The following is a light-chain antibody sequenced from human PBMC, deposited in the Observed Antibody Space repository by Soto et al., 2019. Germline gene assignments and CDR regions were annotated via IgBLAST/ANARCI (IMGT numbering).Light chain of an antibody. Sequence: QSVLTQPPSASGTPGQGVTISCSGSTSNIGSNYVYWYQQLPGTAPKLLIYRNNQRPSGVPDRFSGSKSGNTAFLTVSGLQAEDEGDYYCFSYADSNNFVFGSGTKVTVL. CDR2: RNN. CDR3: FSYADSNNFV. J-gene: IGLJ1*01. CDR1: TSNIGSNY. V-gene: IGLV1-47*01.